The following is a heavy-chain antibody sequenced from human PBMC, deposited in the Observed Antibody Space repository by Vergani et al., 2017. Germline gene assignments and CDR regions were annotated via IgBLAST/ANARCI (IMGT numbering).Heavy chain of an antibody. Sequence: QVQLQQWGAGLLKPSETLSLTCAVYGGSFSGYYWSWIRQPPGKGLEWIGELNHSGSTNYNPSLKSRVTISVDTSKNQFSLKLSSVTAADTAVYYCARGGYCSSASCYKRGYYYYYMDVWGKGTTVTVSS. CDR2: LNHSGST. J-gene: IGHJ6*03. V-gene: IGHV4-34*01. D-gene: IGHD2-2*02. CDR3: ARGGYCSSASCYKRGYYYYYMDV. CDR1: GGSFSGYY.